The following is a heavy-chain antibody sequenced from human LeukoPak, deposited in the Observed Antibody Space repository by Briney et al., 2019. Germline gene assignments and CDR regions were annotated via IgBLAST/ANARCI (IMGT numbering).Heavy chain of an antibody. V-gene: IGHV1-69*13. CDR3: AREITMVRGARAFDI. CDR1: GGTFSSYA. J-gene: IGHJ3*02. CDR2: IIPIFGTA. Sequence: SVKVSCKASGGTFSSYAISWVRQAPGQGLEWMGGIIPIFGTANYARKFQGRVTITADESTSTAYMELSSLRSEDTAVYYCAREITMVRGARAFDIWGQGTMVTVSS. D-gene: IGHD3-10*01.